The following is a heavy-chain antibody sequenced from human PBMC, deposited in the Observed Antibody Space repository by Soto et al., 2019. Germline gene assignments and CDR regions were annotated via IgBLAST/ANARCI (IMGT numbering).Heavy chain of an antibody. CDR2: ISAYNGNT. Sequence: ASVKVSCKASGYTFTSYGISWVRQAPGQGLEWMGWISAYNGNTNYAQKFQGWVTMTRDTSISTAYMELSRLRSDDTAVYYCAREMIAVTYYYYGMDVWGQGTTVTVSS. V-gene: IGHV1-18*01. CDR1: GYTFTSYG. CDR3: AREMIAVTYYYYGMDV. J-gene: IGHJ6*02. D-gene: IGHD3-22*01.